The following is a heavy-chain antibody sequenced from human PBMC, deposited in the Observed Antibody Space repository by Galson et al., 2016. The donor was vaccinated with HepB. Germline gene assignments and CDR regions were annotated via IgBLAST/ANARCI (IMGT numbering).Heavy chain of an antibody. J-gene: IGHJ6*03. CDR3: ARMRTLYYGWGTGPKHYYYTDV. V-gene: IGHV4-31*03. D-gene: IGHD3-10*01. CDR1: GGSINSGGFY. Sequence: TLSLTCTVSGGSINSGGFYWNWIRQHPGQGPQWIAYIDYSGNTGYNPSLQSRITISIDTSKNQFSLNLTSMTAADTAVYYCARMRTLYYGWGTGPKHYYYTDVWGKGTTVTVSS. CDR2: IDYSGNT.